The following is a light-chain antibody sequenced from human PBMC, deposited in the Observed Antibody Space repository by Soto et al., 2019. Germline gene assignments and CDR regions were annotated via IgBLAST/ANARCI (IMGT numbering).Light chain of an antibody. V-gene: IGLV1-51*01. J-gene: IGLJ1*01. CDR1: SSNIGINY. CDR3: GTWDSSLGVYV. CDR2: DNN. Sequence: QSVLTQPPSVSAAPGQKITISCSGSSSNIGINYVSWFQHLPGTATKLLMYDNNKRPSGIPDRFSGSKSGTSATLGITGLQTGDEADYYCGTWDSSLGVYVFGTGTKLTVL.